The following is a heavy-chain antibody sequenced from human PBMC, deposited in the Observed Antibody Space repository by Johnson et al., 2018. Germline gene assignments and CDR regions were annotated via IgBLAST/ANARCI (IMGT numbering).Heavy chain of an antibody. CDR2: ISWNSGTI. CDR1: GFTFDVYA. V-gene: IGHV3-9*01. D-gene: IGHD5-24*01. J-gene: IGHJ6*02. Sequence: VQLVESGGGLVQPGRSLRLSCAASGFTFDVYAMHWVRQAPGKGLEWVSGISWNSGTIGYADSVKGRFTISRDNAKNMLYLQMNSLRAEDTAVYYCARDGGYNNYYYYGMDVWGQGTTVTVSS. CDR3: ARDGGYNNYYYYGMDV.